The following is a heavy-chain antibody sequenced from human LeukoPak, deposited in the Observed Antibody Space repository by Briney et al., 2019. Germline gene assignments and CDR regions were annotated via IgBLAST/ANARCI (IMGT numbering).Heavy chain of an antibody. Sequence: ASVKVSCKASGYTFTGYYMHWVRQAPGQGLEWMGWINPNSGGTNYAQKFQGRVTMTRDTSISTAYMELSRLRSDDTAVYYCARAYGSLLWFGEGSPFDPWGQGTLVTVSS. CDR3: ARAYGSLLWFGEGSPFDP. CDR2: INPNSGGT. V-gene: IGHV1-2*02. CDR1: GYTFTGYY. J-gene: IGHJ5*02. D-gene: IGHD3-10*01.